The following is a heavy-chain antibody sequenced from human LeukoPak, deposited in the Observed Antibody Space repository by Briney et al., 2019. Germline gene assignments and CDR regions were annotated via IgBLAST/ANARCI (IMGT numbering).Heavy chain of an antibody. CDR1: GFTFSTYA. Sequence: PGGSLRRSCAASGFTFSTYAMSWVRQAPGKGLEWVSDISGSGGSTYYADSVKGRFTVSRDNSKNTLYLQMSSLRADDTAVYYCAKGPRQQLVTRFDNWGQGTLVTVSS. CDR2: ISGSGGST. V-gene: IGHV3-23*01. CDR3: AKGPRQQLVTRFDN. J-gene: IGHJ4*02. D-gene: IGHD6-13*01.